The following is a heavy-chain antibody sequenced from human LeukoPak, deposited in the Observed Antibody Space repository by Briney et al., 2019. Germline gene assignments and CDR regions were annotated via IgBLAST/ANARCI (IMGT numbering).Heavy chain of an antibody. D-gene: IGHD3-3*01. Sequence: GGSLRLSCAASGFTFSDYYMSWIRQAPGKGLEWVSYISSSGSTIYYADSVKGRFTISRDNAKNSLYLQMNSLRAEDTAVYYCARDSGDRRFLEWLRPLFDYWGQGTLVTVSS. CDR3: ARDSGDRRFLEWLRPLFDY. J-gene: IGHJ4*02. CDR2: ISSSGSTI. CDR1: GFTFSDYY. V-gene: IGHV3-11*04.